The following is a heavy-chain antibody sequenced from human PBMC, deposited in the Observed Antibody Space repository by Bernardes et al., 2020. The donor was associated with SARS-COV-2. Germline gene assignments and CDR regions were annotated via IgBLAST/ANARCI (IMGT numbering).Heavy chain of an antibody. J-gene: IGHJ4*02. V-gene: IGHV1-2*02. CDR2: INPNSGGT. D-gene: IGHD2-2*02. CDR3: ARGYCSSTSCYTGPYFDY. Sequence: ASVKVSCKASGYTFTGYYMHWVRQAPGQGLEWMGWINPNSGGTNYAQKFQGRVTMTRDTSISTAYMELSRLRSDDTAVYYCARGYCSSTSCYTGPYFDYWGQGTLVTVSS. CDR1: GYTFTGYY.